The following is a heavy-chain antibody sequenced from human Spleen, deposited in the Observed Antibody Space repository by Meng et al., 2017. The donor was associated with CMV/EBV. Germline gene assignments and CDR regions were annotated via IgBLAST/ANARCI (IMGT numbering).Heavy chain of an antibody. V-gene: IGHV5-51*01. Sequence: FTDCWIGWVRQRPGKGLEWMGIIYPGDSNARYDPSDQGQVTITADKSISTAYLQWSSLKASDTAMYYCARRGKQWLVKNTNNWYFDLGAVAPWSPSPQ. CDR2: IYPGDSNA. CDR1: FTDCW. J-gene: IGHJ2*01. D-gene: IGHD6-19*01. CDR3: ARRGKQWLVKNTNNWYFDL.